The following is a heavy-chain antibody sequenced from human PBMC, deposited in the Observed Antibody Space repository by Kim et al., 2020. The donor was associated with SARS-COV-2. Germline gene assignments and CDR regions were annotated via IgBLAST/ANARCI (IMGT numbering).Heavy chain of an antibody. D-gene: IGHD6-13*01. Sequence: SLKSRVTISVDTSKNQFSLKLSSVTAADTAVYYCARGRLSWTYYYYGMDVWGQGTTVTVSS. V-gene: IGHV4-34*13. CDR3: ARGRLSWTYYYYGMDV. J-gene: IGHJ6*02.